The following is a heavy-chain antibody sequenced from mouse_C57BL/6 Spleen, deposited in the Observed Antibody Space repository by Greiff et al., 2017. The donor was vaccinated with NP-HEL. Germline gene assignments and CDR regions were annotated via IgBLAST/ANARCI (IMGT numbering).Heavy chain of an antibody. CDR1: GYSFTGYY. J-gene: IGHJ4*01. V-gene: IGHV1-31*01. Sequence: EVQVVESGPELVKPGASVKISCKASGYSFTGYYMHWVKQSHGNILDWIGYIYPYNGVSSYNQKFKGKATLTVDKSSSTAYMELRSLTSEDSAVYYCARKGYDYDEGGAMDYWGQGTSVTVSS. CDR3: ARKGYDYDEGGAMDY. CDR2: IYPYNGVS. D-gene: IGHD2-4*01.